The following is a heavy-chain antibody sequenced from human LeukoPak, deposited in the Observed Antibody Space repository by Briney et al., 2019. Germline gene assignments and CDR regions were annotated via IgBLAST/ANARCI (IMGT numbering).Heavy chain of an antibody. Sequence: PGGSLRLSCAASGFTFSIYWMTWVRQAPGKGLEWVANIKEDGSEKYYVDSVKGRFTISRDNAKTSLYLQMNSLRTEDTAVYYCAGGRGGSYWGQGTLVTVSS. CDR3: AGGRGGSY. CDR2: IKEDGSEK. J-gene: IGHJ4*02. CDR1: GFTFSIYW. V-gene: IGHV3-7*01. D-gene: IGHD1-26*01.